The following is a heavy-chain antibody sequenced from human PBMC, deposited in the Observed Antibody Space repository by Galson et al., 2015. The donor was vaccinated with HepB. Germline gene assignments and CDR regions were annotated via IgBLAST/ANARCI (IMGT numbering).Heavy chain of an antibody. V-gene: IGHV3-30*03. J-gene: IGHJ4*02. Sequence: SLRLSCAGSGLAFNTFGLHWVRQSPGKGLEWVAVISYDGTNEHYADSVKGRFIISRDNSKNKLYLEMNSLKTDDAATYYCARSPVSYCSTASCYRFDSWGPGTLVTVSS. CDR1: GLAFNTFG. D-gene: IGHD2-2*01. CDR3: ARSPVSYCSTASCYRFDS. CDR2: ISYDGTNE.